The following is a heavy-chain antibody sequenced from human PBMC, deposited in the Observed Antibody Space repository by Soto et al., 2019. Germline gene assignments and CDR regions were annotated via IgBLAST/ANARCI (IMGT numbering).Heavy chain of an antibody. CDR3: TTGSVEGI. D-gene: IGHD2-15*01. Sequence: EVQLVESAGGLVKPGGSLRLSCVASGFSFNEAWMNWVRQAPGQGLEWVGRIKNSAGGGATNYAAPVQGRFTISRDDSKNTLYLHMNSLRTEETAIYYCTTGSVEGIWGQGTTVIGSS. J-gene: IGHJ6*02. CDR2: IKNSAGGGAT. CDR1: GFSFNEAW. V-gene: IGHV3-15*07.